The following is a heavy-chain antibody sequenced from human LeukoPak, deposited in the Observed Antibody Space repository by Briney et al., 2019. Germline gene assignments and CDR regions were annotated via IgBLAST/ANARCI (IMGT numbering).Heavy chain of an antibody. CDR3: ARGNLPAYCGGDCYSDFDY. CDR2: ISSSSSYI. CDR1: GFTFSSYS. V-gene: IGHV3-21*01. D-gene: IGHD2-21*02. Sequence: GGSLRLSCAASGFTFSSYSMNWVRQAPGXXLEWVSSISSSSSYIYYADSVKGRFTISRDNAKNSLYLQMNSLRAEDTAVYYCARGNLPAYCGGDCYSDFDYWGQGTLVTVSS. J-gene: IGHJ4*02.